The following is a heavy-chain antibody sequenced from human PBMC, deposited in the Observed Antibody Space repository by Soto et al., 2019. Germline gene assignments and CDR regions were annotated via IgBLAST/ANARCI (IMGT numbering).Heavy chain of an antibody. D-gene: IGHD6-19*01. CDR2: IGTAGDT. CDR3: ARALAGTFDY. J-gene: IGHJ4*02. Sequence: VGSLRLSCAASGFTCSSYDMHWFRQATGKGLEWVSAIGTAGDTYYPGSVKGRFTISRENAKNSLYLQMNSLRAEDTAVYYCARALAGTFDYWGQGTLVTVSS. CDR1: GFTCSSYD. V-gene: IGHV3-13*01.